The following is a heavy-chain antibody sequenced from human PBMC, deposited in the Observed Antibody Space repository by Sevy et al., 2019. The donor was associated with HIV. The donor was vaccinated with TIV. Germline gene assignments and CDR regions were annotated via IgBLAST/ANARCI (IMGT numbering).Heavy chain of an antibody. V-gene: IGHV3-7*04. Sequence: GGSLRLSCVASGFSLESYWMNWVRQAPGKPLEWVANIKEDDTVKYYVESVKGRFTTSRDNGRNLVYLLMNNLKVEDTALYYCVRAIQSEGSFWGQGTRVTVSS. CDR3: VRAIQSEGSF. CDR1: GFSLESYW. CDR2: IKEDDTVK. J-gene: IGHJ4*02. D-gene: IGHD2-21*01.